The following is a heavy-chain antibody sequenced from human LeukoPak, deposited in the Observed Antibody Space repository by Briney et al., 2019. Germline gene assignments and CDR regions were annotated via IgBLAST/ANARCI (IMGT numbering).Heavy chain of an antibody. CDR2: IYYSGST. V-gene: IGHV4-30-4*08. CDR1: GGSISSGDYY. CDR3: ARERNTFGVVIDVWFDP. Sequence: PSQTLSLNCTVSGGSISSGDYYWSWIRQPPGKGLGWIGYIYYSGSTYYNPSLKSRVTISVDTSKNQFSLKLSSVTAADTAVYYCARERNTFGVVIDVWFDPWGQGTLVTVSS. J-gene: IGHJ5*02. D-gene: IGHD3-3*01.